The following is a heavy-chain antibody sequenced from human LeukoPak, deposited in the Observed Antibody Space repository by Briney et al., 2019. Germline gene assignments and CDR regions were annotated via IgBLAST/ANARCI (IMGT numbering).Heavy chain of an antibody. CDR1: GYTFTSYD. V-gene: IGHV1-8*01. CDR3: ARVLDSSGWYWRY. D-gene: IGHD6-19*01. J-gene: IGHJ4*02. Sequence: ASVKVSCKASGYTFTSYDINWVRQATGQGLEWMGWMNPNSGNTGYAQKFQGRVTMTMNTSISTAYMELSSLRSEDTAVYYCARVLDSSGWYWRYWGQGTLVTVSS. CDR2: MNPNSGNT.